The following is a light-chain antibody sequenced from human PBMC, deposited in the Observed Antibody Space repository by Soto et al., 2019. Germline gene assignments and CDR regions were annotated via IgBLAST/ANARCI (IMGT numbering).Light chain of an antibody. V-gene: IGLV1-40*01. CDR3: QSYDSSLSGYV. CDR1: SSNIGAGYE. J-gene: IGLJ1*01. Sequence: QSVLTQPPSVSEAPGQRVTISCTGSSSNIGAGYEAHWYQQVPGTAPKLLIYENNNRPSGGPDRFSGSKSGTSASLAITGLQAEDEAEYYCQSYDSSLSGYVFGTGTQLTVL. CDR2: ENN.